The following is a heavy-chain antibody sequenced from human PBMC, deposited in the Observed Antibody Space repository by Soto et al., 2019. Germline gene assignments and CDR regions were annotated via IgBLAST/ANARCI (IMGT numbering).Heavy chain of an antibody. CDR3: ARGLSTGSQYSGGWYDFDS. J-gene: IGHJ4*02. Sequence: QVQLQQSGAGLLKPSETLSLTCDVYGGSFSGYIWTWIRQTPGKGLQWIGQINHSGSANYNPSLTSRVTTSVTTSNSQFSLELSSVTAADTAVYYCARGLSTGSQYSGGWYDFDSWGQGTQVTVSS. D-gene: IGHD6-19*01. V-gene: IGHV4-34*01. CDR2: INHSGSA. CDR1: GGSFSGYI.